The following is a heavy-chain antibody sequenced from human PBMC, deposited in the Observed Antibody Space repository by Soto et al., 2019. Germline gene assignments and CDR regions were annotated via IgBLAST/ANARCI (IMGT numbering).Heavy chain of an antibody. CDR2: INPNSGGT. V-gene: IGHV1-2*02. Sequence: ASVKVSCKASGYTFTGYYMHWVRQAPGQGLEWMGWINPNSGGTNYAQKFQGRVTMTRDTSISTAYMELSRLRSDDTAVYYCASIYYHDSSGYYRYFDYWGQGTLVTVSS. D-gene: IGHD3-22*01. J-gene: IGHJ4*02. CDR1: GYTFTGYY. CDR3: ASIYYHDSSGYYRYFDY.